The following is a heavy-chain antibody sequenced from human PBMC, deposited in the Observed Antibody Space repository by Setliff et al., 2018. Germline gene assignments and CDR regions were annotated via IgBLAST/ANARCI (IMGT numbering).Heavy chain of an antibody. J-gene: IGHJ6*03. Sequence: SETLSLTCSVSGGAVSGDYWTWIRQPPGKGLEYIGYINYSGSTNYNPSLKSRVTISVDTSKNQFSLKLSSVTAADTAVYYCATRKSSGRLYYMDVWGKGTTVTVSS. V-gene: IGHV4-59*02. D-gene: IGHD1-26*01. CDR1: GGAVSGDY. CDR2: INYSGST. CDR3: ATRKSSGRLYYMDV.